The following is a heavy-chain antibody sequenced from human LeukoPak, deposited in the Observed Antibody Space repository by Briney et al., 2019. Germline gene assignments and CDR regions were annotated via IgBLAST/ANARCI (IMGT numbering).Heavy chain of an antibody. CDR3: ASSGSYYWESMYYFDY. Sequence: NPGGSLRLSCTASGFTFTSHSLNWVRQAPGKGLEWVSTINFDSTYIYYADSLKGRFSVSRDNSKNTLYLQMNSLRAEDTAVYYCASSGSYYWESMYYFDYWGQGTLVTVSS. V-gene: IGHV3-21*01. D-gene: IGHD1-26*01. J-gene: IGHJ4*02. CDR1: GFTFTSHS. CDR2: INFDSTYI.